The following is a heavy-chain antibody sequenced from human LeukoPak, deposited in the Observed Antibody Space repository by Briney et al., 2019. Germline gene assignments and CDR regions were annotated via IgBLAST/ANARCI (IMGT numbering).Heavy chain of an antibody. Sequence: ASVKVSCKASGGTFSSYAISWVRQAPGQGLEWMGGIIPIFGTANYAQKFQGRVTITADEPTSTAYMELSSLRSEDTAVYYCARGAEVAATYYYYGMDVWGQGTTVTVSS. D-gene: IGHD6-19*01. V-gene: IGHV1-69*13. CDR1: GGTFSSYA. CDR2: IIPIFGTA. J-gene: IGHJ6*02. CDR3: ARGAEVAATYYYYGMDV.